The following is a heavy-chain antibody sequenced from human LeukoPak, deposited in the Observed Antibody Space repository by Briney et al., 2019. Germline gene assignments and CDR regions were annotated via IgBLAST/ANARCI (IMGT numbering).Heavy chain of an antibody. D-gene: IGHD3-3*01. CDR3: ARDLPHYDFWSGYPYFDY. V-gene: IGHV3-48*01. J-gene: IGHJ4*02. CDR2: ISSSSYTI. CDR1: GFTFSSYS. Sequence: GGSLRLSCAASGFTFSSYSMNWVRQAPGKGLEWVSYISSSSYTIYYADSVKGRFTISRDNAKNSLYLQMNSLRAEDTAVYYCARDLPHYDFWSGYPYFDYWGQGTLVTVSS.